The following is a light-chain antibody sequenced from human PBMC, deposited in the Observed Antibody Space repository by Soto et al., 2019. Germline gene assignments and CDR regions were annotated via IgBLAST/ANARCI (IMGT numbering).Light chain of an antibody. V-gene: IGLV1-51*01. CDR3: GTWDSSLSAGV. Sequence: QSVLTQPPSVSAAPGQRVTISCSGSSSNIGNNYVSWYQQLPGTAPKLLIYDNDKRPSGIHARFSGSKSCTSATLGITGLQTGDEADYYCGTWDSSLSAGVFGGGNKLTV. J-gene: IGLJ2*01. CDR2: DND. CDR1: SSNIGNNY.